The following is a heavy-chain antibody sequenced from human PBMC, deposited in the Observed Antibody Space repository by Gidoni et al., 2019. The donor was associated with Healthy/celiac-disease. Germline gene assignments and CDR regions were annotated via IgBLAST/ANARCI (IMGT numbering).Heavy chain of an antibody. CDR1: GGSISSSSYY. CDR2: IYYSGST. Sequence: QLQLQESGPGLVKPSETLSLTCTVSGGSISSSSYYWGWLRQPPGKGLEWIGSIYYSGSTYYNPSLKSRVTISVDTSKNQFSLKLSSVTAADTAVYYRARDFEYSSTRRSSFDYWGQGTLVTVSS. CDR3: ARDFEYSSTRRSSFDY. V-gene: IGHV4-39*07. J-gene: IGHJ4*02. D-gene: IGHD6-6*01.